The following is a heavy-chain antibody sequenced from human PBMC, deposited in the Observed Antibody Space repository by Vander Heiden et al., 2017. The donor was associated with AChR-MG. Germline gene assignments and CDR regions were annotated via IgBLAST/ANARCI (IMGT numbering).Heavy chain of an antibody. J-gene: IGHJ4*02. V-gene: IGHV4-59*01. Sequence: QVQLQESGPGLVKPSETLSLTCTVSGDSISRYYWSWIRQPPGKGLEWIGYIYYSGSTNYNPSLKSRVTISVDTSKNQFSLKMSSVTAADTAVYYCARSSRGYYFDYWGQGTLLTVS. D-gene: IGHD5-12*01. CDR2: IYYSGST. CDR3: ARSSRGYYFDY. CDR1: GDSISRYY.